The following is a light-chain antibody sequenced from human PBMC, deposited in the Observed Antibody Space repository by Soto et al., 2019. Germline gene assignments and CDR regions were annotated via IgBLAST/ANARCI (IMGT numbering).Light chain of an antibody. CDR1: SSDVGSYNF. V-gene: IGLV2-23*01. Sequence: QSALTQPASVSGSPRQSITISCTGTSSDVGSYNFVSWFQQHPGKVPKLIIYEGTERPSGVSNRFSASKSGNTASLTISGLQPEDEADYYCCSYAGPSTIFGGGTKLTVL. CDR3: CSYAGPSTI. J-gene: IGLJ2*01. CDR2: EGT.